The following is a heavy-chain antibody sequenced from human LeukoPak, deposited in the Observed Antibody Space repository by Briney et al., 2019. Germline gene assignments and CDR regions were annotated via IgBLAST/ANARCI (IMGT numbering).Heavy chain of an antibody. CDR3: AREIVVVVAATMSGWFDP. D-gene: IGHD2-15*01. CDR1: GYTFTSYG. Sequence: SVKVSCKASGYTFTSYGISWVRQAPGQGLEWMGRIIPILGIANYAQKFQGRVTITADKSTSTAYMELSSLRSEDTAVYYCAREIVVVVAATMSGWFDPWGQGTLVTVSS. J-gene: IGHJ5*02. V-gene: IGHV1-69*04. CDR2: IIPILGIA.